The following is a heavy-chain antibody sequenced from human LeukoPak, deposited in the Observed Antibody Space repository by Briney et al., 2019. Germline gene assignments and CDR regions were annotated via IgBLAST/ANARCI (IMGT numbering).Heavy chain of an antibody. Sequence: QPGGPLRLSCAASGFPFSSNWMHWVRHVPGKALVWVSRINRDGSLTNYADSVKGPFTISRDNAKNTLYLQMNSLRDEDTAVYYCASEGGDYGDPWGQGTLVTVSS. CDR1: GFPFSSNW. D-gene: IGHD4/OR15-4a*01. J-gene: IGHJ5*02. V-gene: IGHV3-74*01. CDR2: INRDGSLT. CDR3: ASEGGDYGDP.